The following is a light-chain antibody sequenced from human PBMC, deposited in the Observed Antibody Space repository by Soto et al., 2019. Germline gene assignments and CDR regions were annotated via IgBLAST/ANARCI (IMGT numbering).Light chain of an antibody. CDR3: QQANSFPIT. J-gene: IGKJ5*01. CDR1: QNISRS. Sequence: EIVMTHSPVTLAVSPWEGATLSSSASQNISRSLAWYQQKPGQGPSLLIYGTSTRAGGVPARFSGGGSGTEFTLTISSLQPEDFATYYCQQANSFPITFGQGTRLEIK. V-gene: IGKV3-15*01. CDR2: GTS.